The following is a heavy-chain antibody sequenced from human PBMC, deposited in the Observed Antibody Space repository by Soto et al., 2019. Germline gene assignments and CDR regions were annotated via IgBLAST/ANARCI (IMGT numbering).Heavy chain of an antibody. CDR3: ARDGAVPYGMDV. Sequence: QVQLQESGPGLVKPSQTLSLTCTVSGASIGSGGYYWGWIRQHPGKGLEWIGYIYNNGPTYYNPPCKSRGTISVDTSKDQFSLKVTSVTAAATAVYYCARDGAVPYGMDVWGHGTTVTVSS. V-gene: IGHV4-31*03. D-gene: IGHD3-16*01. J-gene: IGHJ6*02. CDR1: GASIGSGGYY. CDR2: IYNNGPT.